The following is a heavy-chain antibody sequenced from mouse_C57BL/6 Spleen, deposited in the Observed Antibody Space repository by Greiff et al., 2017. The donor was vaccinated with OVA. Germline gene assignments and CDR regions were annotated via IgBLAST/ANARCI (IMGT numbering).Heavy chain of an antibody. CDR2: IYWDDDK. J-gene: IGHJ3*01. Sequence: QVTLKVCGPGILQSSQTLSLTCSFSGFSLSTYGMGVSWIRQPSGKGLEWLAPIYWDDDKRYNPSLKSRLTISKDTSRNQVFLKITSVDTADTATYYCARSYSNYGAWFAYWGQGTLVTVSA. CDR1: GFSLSTYGMG. V-gene: IGHV8-12*01. CDR3: ARSYSNYGAWFAY. D-gene: IGHD2-5*01.